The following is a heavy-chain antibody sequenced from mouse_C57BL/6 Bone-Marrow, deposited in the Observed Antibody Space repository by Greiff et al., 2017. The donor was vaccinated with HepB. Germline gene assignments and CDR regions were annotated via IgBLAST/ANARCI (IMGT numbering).Heavy chain of an antibody. CDR2: INPSTGGT. D-gene: IGHD2-5*01. J-gene: IGHJ3*01. CDR1: GYSFTGYY. V-gene: IGHV1-42*01. CDR3: ARKGKAYYSNYRFAY. Sequence: DVKLQESGPELVKPGASVKISCKASGYSFTGYYMNWVKQSPEKSLEWIGEINPSTGGTTYNQKFKAKATLTVDKSSSTAYMQLKSLTSEDSAVYYCARKGKAYYSNYRFAYWGQGTLVTVSA.